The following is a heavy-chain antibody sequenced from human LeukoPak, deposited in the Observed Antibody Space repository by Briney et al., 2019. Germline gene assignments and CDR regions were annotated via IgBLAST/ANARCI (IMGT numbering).Heavy chain of an antibody. CDR2: LHTNYNT. V-gene: IGHV3-53*01. CDR1: GLSVNNDY. D-gene: IGHD4/OR15-4a*01. J-gene: IGHJ1*01. Sequence: SGGSLRLACLASGLSVNNDYMSWVRQAQGKGLEWVSVLHTNYNTYYADSVKGRFTISRDNSKNTLYLQMNSLTVEDTAVYYPARDRPYGGLNGFVCGDQGTLGIVSS. CDR3: ARDRPYGGLNGFVC.